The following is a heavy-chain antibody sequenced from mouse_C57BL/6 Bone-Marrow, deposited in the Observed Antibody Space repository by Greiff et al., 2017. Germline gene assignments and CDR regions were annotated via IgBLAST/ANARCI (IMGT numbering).Heavy chain of an antibody. D-gene: IGHD2-4*01. J-gene: IGHJ3*01. CDR3: ARGMITTRKAWFAY. Sequence: VQLQQSGAELARPGASVKLSCKASGYTFTSYGISWVKQRTGQGLEWIGEIYPRSGNTYYNEKFKGKATLTADKSSSTAYMELRSLTSEDSAVYFCARGMITTRKAWFAYWGQGTLVTVSA. CDR1: GYTFTSYG. CDR2: IYPRSGNT. V-gene: IGHV1-81*01.